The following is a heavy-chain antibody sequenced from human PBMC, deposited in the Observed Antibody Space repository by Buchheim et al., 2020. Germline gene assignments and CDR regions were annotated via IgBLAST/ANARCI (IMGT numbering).Heavy chain of an antibody. J-gene: IGHJ5*02. CDR1: GFTFSSYG. Sequence: QVQLVESGGGVVQPGRSLRLSCAASGFTFSSYGMHWVRQAPGKGLEWVAVISYDGSNKYYADSVKGRFTISRDNSKSKLYLQMNSLRAEDTAVYYCAKATGTMVNWFDPWGQGTL. CDR3: AKATGTMVNWFDP. V-gene: IGHV3-30*18. CDR2: ISYDGSNK. D-gene: IGHD1-1*01.